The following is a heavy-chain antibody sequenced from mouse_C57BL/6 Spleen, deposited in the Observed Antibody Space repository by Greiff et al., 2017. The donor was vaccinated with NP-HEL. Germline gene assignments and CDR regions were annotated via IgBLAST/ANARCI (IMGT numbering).Heavy chain of an antibody. D-gene: IGHD2-4*01. CDR3: TRGDDWGARDY. CDR2: IDPETGGT. Sequence: QVQLQQSGAELVRPGASVTLSCTASGYTFTDYDMHWVKQTPVHGLEWIGAIDPETGGTSSNQKFKGKAILTADKSSRTAYMELRSMTSEDSAVDYCTRGDDWGARDYWGQGTSVTVSS. CDR1: GYTFTDYD. J-gene: IGHJ4*01. V-gene: IGHV1-15*01.